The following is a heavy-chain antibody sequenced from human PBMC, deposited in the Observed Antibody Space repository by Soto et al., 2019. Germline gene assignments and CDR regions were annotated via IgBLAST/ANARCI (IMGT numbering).Heavy chain of an antibody. V-gene: IGHV3-23*01. J-gene: IGHJ4*02. CDR3: AKDHPRIVGATHFDY. D-gene: IGHD1-26*01. Sequence: GGSLRLSCAASGFTFSSYAMSWVRQAPGKGQEWVSAISGSCGSTYYADSAKGRFTISRDKSKNTLYLQMNSLRAEDTAVYYCAKDHPRIVGATHFDYWGQGTLVTVSS. CDR1: GFTFSSYA. CDR2: ISGSCGST.